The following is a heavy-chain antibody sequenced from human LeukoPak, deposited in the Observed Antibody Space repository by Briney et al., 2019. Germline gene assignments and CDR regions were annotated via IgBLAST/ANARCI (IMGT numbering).Heavy chain of an antibody. J-gene: IGHJ6*02. Sequence: SETLSLTCAVYGGSFSGYYWSWTRHPTGKGLEWFGEINHSGSTNYNPSLKSRVTISVDASKNQFSLKLSSVTAADTAVYYCARGMIRPRGPALWSHYYYYGMDVWGQGTTVTVSS. CDR3: ARGMIRPRGPALWSHYYYYGMDV. D-gene: IGHD3-10*01. CDR1: GGSFSGYY. CDR2: INHSGST. V-gene: IGHV4-34*01.